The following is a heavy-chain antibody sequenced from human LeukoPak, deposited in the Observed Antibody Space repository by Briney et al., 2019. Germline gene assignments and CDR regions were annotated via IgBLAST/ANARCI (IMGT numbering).Heavy chain of an antibody. D-gene: IGHD5-12*01. J-gene: IGHJ4*02. V-gene: IGHV3-48*02. CDR1: GSTFSTYS. CDR2: ISSRSSDI. Sequence: GGSLRLSCAASGSTFSTYSMNWVRQAPGKGLEWVSYISSRSSDIYYADSVKGRFTISRDNAKNSLYLQMNSLRDEDTAVYYCATKGRGYSGYDFSFDSWGQGTLVTVSS. CDR3: ATKGRGYSGYDFSFDS.